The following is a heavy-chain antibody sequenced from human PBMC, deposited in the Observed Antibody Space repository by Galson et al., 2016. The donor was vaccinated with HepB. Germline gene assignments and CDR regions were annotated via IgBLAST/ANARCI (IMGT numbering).Heavy chain of an antibody. CDR3: ARDRIPDRYYGLSV. CDR1: GFTFSDYY. J-gene: IGHJ6*02. D-gene: IGHD1-14*01. V-gene: IGHV3-11*01. CDR2: ISGSGTSI. Sequence: SLRLSCAASGFTFSDYYMSWVRQAPGKGLEWLSIISGSGTSIYYADSVKGRFTVSRDNTKNLVYLQPNSLSAEDTAVYYCARDRIPDRYYGLSVWGHGTTVTVSS.